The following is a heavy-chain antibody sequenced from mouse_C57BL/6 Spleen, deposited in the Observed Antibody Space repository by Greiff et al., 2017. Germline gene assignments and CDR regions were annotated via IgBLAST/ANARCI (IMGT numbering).Heavy chain of an antibody. D-gene: IGHD2-4*01. CDR2: IWSGGST. CDR3: ARGDYYWYLDV. V-gene: IGHV2-2*01. Sequence: QVQLQRSGPGLVQPSQSLSITCTVSGFSLTSYGVHWVRQSPGKGLEWLGVIWSGGSTDYNADFISILSIRKDNSKSQVFFKMNSLQADDTAIYYCARGDYYWYLDVWGKGTTVTVSS. J-gene: IGHJ1*03. CDR1: GFSLTSYG.